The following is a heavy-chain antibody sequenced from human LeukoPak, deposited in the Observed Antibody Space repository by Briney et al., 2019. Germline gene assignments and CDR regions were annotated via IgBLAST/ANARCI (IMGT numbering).Heavy chain of an antibody. V-gene: IGHV4-38-2*02. D-gene: IGHD3-10*01. Sequence: SETLSLTRTVSGYSISSGYYWGWIRQPPGKGLEWIGSIYHSGSTYYNPSLKSRVTISVDTSKNQFSLKLSSVTAADTAVYYCARELVLLWFGEFDYYYYGMDVWGQGTTVTVSS. J-gene: IGHJ6*02. CDR3: ARELVLLWFGEFDYYYYGMDV. CDR2: IYHSGST. CDR1: GYSISSGYY.